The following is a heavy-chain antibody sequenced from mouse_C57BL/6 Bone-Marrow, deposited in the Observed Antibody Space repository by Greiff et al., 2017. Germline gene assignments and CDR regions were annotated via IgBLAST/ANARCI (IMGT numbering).Heavy chain of an antibody. CDR2: IRNKANNHAT. J-gene: IGHJ4*01. Sequence: EVMLVESGVGLVQPGGSMKLSCAASGFTFSDAWMDWVRQSPEKGLEWVAEIRNKANNHATYYAESVKGRFTISRDDSKSSVYLQMNSLRAEDTGIYYCTRGDGYYVYYAMDYWGQGTSVTVSS. V-gene: IGHV6-6*01. CDR3: TRGDGYYVYYAMDY. CDR1: GFTFSDAW. D-gene: IGHD2-3*01.